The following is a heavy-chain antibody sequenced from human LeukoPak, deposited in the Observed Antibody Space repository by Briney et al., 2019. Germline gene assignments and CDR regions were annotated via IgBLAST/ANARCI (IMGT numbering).Heavy chain of an antibody. J-gene: IGHJ6*02. CDR2: IKSKTDGGTT. CDR1: GFTFSNAW. CDR3: TTDPHYYGDPPFRYYYGMDV. Sequence: PGGSLRLSCAASGFTFSNAWMSWVRQAPGKGLEWVGRIKSKTDGGTTDYAAPVKGRFTISRDDSKNTLYLQMNSLKTEDTAVYYCTTDPHYYGDPPFRYYYGMDVWGQGTTVTVSS. D-gene: IGHD4-17*01. V-gene: IGHV3-15*01.